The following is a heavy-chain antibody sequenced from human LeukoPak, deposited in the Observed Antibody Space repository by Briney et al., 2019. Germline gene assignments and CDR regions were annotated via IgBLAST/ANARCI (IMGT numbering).Heavy chain of an antibody. J-gene: IGHJ4*02. Sequence: SETLSLTCTVSGGSISSGYSWGWIRQPPGKGLAWIGSIYFSGTTYYNPSLKSRVTISVDTSRNQFSLKLNSVTAADTAVYYCARAYDSSGYYLLGYWGQGTLVTVSS. D-gene: IGHD3-22*01. CDR2: IYFSGTT. CDR3: ARAYDSSGYYLLGY. CDR1: GGSISSGYS. V-gene: IGHV4-39*01.